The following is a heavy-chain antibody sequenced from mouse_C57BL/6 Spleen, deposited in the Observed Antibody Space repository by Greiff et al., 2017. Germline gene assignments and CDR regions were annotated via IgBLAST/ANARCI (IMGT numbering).Heavy chain of an antibody. CDR1: GFTFSSYG. Sequence: EVMLVESGGDLVKPGGSLKLSCAASGFTFSSYGMSWVRQTPDKRLEWVATISSGGSYTYYPDSVKGRFTISRDNAKNTLYLQMSSLKSEDTARYYCARQDYGSSSHWYFDVWGTGTTVTVSS. CDR2: ISSGGSYT. D-gene: IGHD1-1*01. J-gene: IGHJ1*03. V-gene: IGHV5-6*01. CDR3: ARQDYGSSSHWYFDV.